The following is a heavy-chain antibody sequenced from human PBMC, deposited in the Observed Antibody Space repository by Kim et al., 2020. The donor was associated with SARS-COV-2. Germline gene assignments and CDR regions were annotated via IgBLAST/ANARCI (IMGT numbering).Heavy chain of an antibody. Sequence: ASVKVSCKASGYTFTSYGISWVRQAPGQGLEWMGWISAYNGNTNYAQKLQGRVTMTTDTSTSTAYMELRSLRSDDTAVYYCARTLARGYSYGSPNWYFDLWGRGTLVTVSS. J-gene: IGHJ2*01. V-gene: IGHV1-18*01. CDR2: ISAYNGNT. D-gene: IGHD5-18*01. CDR1: GYTFTSYG. CDR3: ARTLARGYSYGSPNWYFDL.